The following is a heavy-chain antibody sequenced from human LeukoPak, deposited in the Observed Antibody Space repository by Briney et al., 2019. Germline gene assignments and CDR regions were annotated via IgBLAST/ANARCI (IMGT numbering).Heavy chain of an antibody. V-gene: IGHV4-4*09. Sequence: SETLSLTCTVSGGSITDHFWGWFRHTPGMGLEWIGHIYGSPTYNPSLKSRVTISDDTSENQIFLQMTSVTAADTAIYYCARRFRTSASGILHHDAYDIWGPGTEVIVSS. CDR3: ARRFRTSASGILHHDAYDI. CDR2: IYGSP. J-gene: IGHJ3*02. CDR1: GGSITDHF. D-gene: IGHD3-10*01.